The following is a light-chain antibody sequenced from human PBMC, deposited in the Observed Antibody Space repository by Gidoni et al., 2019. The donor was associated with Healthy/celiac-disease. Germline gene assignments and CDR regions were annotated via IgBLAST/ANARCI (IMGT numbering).Light chain of an antibody. CDR2: DAS. Sequence: EIVLTQSPATLSLSPGERATLSCRASQSVSSYLAWYQQKPGQAPRLLIYDASNRATGIPARFSGSGSGTDFTLTISSLEPEDFAVYYCQQRSNWPCPEYTFGQGTKLEIK. V-gene: IGKV3-11*01. J-gene: IGKJ2*01. CDR3: QQRSNWPCPEYT. CDR1: QSVSSY.